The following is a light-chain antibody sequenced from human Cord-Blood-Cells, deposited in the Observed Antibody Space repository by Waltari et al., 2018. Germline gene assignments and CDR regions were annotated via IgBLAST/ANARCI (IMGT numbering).Light chain of an antibody. CDR1: SSAVGGYNS. V-gene: IGLV2-14*01. J-gene: IGLJ1*01. CDR3: SSYTSSSNYV. Sequence: QSALTPPASVSGSPGPSITISCTGTSSAVGGYNSVSWYQQHPGKAPKLMIYEVSNRPSGVSNRFSGSKSGNTASLTISGLQAEDEADYYCSSYTSSSNYVFGTGTKVTVL. CDR2: EVS.